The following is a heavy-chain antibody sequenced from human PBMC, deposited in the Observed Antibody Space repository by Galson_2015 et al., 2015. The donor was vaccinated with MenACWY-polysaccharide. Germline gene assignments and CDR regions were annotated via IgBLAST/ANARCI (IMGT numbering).Heavy chain of an antibody. Sequence: CKASGHTFTSYAINWVRQATGQGLEWMGWMNPNSGNTGYAQKFQGRVTMTRNTSISTAYMELGSLRSEDTAVYYCASYYYDSSGYYSDAFDIWGQGTMVTVSS. D-gene: IGHD3-22*01. J-gene: IGHJ3*02. CDR1: GHTFTSYA. CDR3: ASYYYDSSGYYSDAFDI. V-gene: IGHV1-8*01. CDR2: MNPNSGNT.